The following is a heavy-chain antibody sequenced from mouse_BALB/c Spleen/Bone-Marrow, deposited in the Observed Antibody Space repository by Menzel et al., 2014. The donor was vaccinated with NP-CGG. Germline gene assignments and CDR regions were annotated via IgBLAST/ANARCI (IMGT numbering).Heavy chain of an antibody. Sequence: VHVKQSGAELVKPGASVKLSCTASGFNIKDTYMHWVKQRPEQGLEWIGRIDPANGNTKYDPKFQGKATITADTSSNTAYLQLSSLTSEDTAVYYCASYCYGRAWFAYWGQGTLVTVSA. CDR2: IDPANGNT. CDR1: GFNIKDTY. J-gene: IGHJ3*01. CDR3: ASYCYGRAWFAY. V-gene: IGHV14-3*02. D-gene: IGHD1-1*01.